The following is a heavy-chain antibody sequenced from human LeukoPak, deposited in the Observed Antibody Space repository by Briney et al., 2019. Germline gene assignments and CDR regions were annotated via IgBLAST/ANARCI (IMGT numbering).Heavy chain of an antibody. CDR2: INHSGST. CDR3: ARSYNRVELLYY. CDR1: GGSISNTNW. J-gene: IGHJ4*02. V-gene: IGHV4-4*02. D-gene: IGHD3-10*01. Sequence: PSETLSLTCGVSGGSISNTNWWTWVRQPPGKGLEWIGEINHSGSTNYNPSLKSRVTISVDTSKSQFSLKLSSVTAADTAVFYCARSYNRVELLYYWGQGTLVTVSS.